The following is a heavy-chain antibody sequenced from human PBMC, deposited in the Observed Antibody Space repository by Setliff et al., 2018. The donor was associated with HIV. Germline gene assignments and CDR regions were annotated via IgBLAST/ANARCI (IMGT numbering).Heavy chain of an antibody. CDR2: INHSGST. Sequence: PSETLSLTCAVDGGSFTNYYWSWIRQPPGKGLEWIGEINHSGSTNYNPSLTGRVTMSVDTSKNQFSLNLSSVTAADTAVYYCASRSSYVPLYYYYMDVWGKGTTVTVS. CDR3: ASRSSYVPLYYYYMDV. V-gene: IGHV4-34*10. CDR1: GGSFTNYY. D-gene: IGHD3-16*01. J-gene: IGHJ6*03.